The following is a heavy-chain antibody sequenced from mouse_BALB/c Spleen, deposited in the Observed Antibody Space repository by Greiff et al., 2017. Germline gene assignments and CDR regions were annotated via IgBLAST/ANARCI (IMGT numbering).Heavy chain of an antibody. CDR3: ASPYYYGSSASWFAY. V-gene: IGHV5-17*02. J-gene: IGHJ3*01. Sequence: EVQLVESGGGLVQPGGSRKLSCAASGFTFSSFGMHWVRQAPEKGLEWVAYISSGSSTIYYADTVKGRFTISRDNPKNTLFLQMTSLRSEDTAMYYCASPYYYGSSASWFAYWGQGTLVTVSA. D-gene: IGHD1-1*01. CDR1: GFTFSSFG. CDR2: ISSGSSTI.